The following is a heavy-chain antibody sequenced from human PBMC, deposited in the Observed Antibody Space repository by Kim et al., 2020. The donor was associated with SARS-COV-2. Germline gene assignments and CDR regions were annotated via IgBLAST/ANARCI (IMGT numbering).Heavy chain of an antibody. D-gene: IGHD1-26*01. Sequence: SETLSLTCTVSGGSISSSSYYWGWIRQPPGKGLEWIGSIYYSGSTYYNPSLKSRVTISVDTSKNQFSLKLSSVTAADTPVYYCARHRVGGSSYYYYYGM. V-gene: IGHV4-39*01. CDR1: GGSISSSSYY. J-gene: IGHJ6*01. CDR3: ARHRVGGSSYYYYYGM. CDR2: IYYSGST.